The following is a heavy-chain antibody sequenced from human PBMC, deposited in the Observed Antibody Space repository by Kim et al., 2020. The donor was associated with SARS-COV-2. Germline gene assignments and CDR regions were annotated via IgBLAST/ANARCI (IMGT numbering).Heavy chain of an antibody. J-gene: IGHJ3*02. V-gene: IGHV3-30*18. CDR3: AKDLTLGSAQLRAARDAFDI. Sequence: GGSLRLSCAASGFTFSSYGMHWVRQAPGKGLEWVAVISYDGSNKYYADSVKGRFTISRDNSKNTLYLQMNSLRAEDTAVYYCAKDLTLGSAQLRAARDAFDIWGQGTMVTVSS. D-gene: IGHD3-9*01. CDR2: ISYDGSNK. CDR1: GFTFSSYG.